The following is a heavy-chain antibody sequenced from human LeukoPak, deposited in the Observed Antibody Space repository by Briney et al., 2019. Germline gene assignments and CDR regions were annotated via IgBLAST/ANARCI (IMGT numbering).Heavy chain of an antibody. J-gene: IGHJ4*02. CDR2: IKHDGSVK. Sequence: GGSLRLSCAVSGFTFSRYWMSWVRQAPGKGLEWVANIKHDGSVKYYVDSVKGRFTISRDNAKNSLYLQMNSLRAEDTAVYFCVRDESYSSDYWGQGTLVIVSS. D-gene: IGHD6-13*01. CDR3: VRDESYSSDY. CDR1: GFTFSRYW. V-gene: IGHV3-7*05.